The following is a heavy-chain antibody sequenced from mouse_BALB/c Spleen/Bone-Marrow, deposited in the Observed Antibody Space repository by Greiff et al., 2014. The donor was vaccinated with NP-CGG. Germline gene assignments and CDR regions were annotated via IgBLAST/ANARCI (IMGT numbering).Heavy chain of an antibody. V-gene: IGHV1-15*01. CDR2: IDPETGGT. Sequence: VQLQQSGAELVRPGASVTLSCKASDYKFTDYEMHWVKQTPVHGLEWIGSIDPETGGTAYNQNFKGKATLTADRSSTTAYMELRSLTSEDSAVYYCTREGIYFGYDVPMDYWGQGTSVTVSS. CDR1: DYKFTDYE. D-gene: IGHD2-2*01. CDR3: TREGIYFGYDVPMDY. J-gene: IGHJ4*01.